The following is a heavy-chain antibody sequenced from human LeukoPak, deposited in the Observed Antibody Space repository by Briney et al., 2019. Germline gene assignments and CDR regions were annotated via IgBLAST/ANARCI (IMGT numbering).Heavy chain of an antibody. V-gene: IGHV4-61*02. D-gene: IGHD2-8*01. CDR2: IYTGGST. J-gene: IGHJ4*02. Sequence: PSETLSLTCTVSGGSISSGSYYWSWIRQPAGKGLEWIGRIYTGGSTNYNPSLKSRVTISVDTSKNQFSLKLSSVTAADTAVYYCARAPLLNPGVLGYFDYWGQGTLVTVSS. CDR3: ARAPLLNPGVLGYFDY. CDR1: GGSISSGSYY.